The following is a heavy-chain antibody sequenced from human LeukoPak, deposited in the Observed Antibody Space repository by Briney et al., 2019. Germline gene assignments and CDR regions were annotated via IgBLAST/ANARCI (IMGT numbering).Heavy chain of an antibody. V-gene: IGHV3-21*01. J-gene: IGHJ3*02. CDR3: ARDGPGPDTALVDAGAFDI. D-gene: IGHD5-18*01. CDR2: ISSSSSYI. Sequence: PGGSLRLSCAASGFTFGSYSMNWVRQAPGKGLEWVSSISSSSSYIYYADSVKGRFTISRDNAKNSLYLQMNSLRAEDTAVYYCARDGPGPDTALVDAGAFDIWGQGTMVTVSS. CDR1: GFTFGSYS.